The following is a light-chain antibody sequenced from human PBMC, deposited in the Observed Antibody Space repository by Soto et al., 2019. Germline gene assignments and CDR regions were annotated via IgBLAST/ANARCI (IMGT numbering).Light chain of an antibody. CDR1: QSVSNN. CDR3: QQYNEWPLT. CDR2: HAS. Sequence: EIVMTQSPATLSVSPGERATLSCRASQSVSNNLAWYQQKPGQAPRLLIYHASTGATGIPARFSGSGSGTKLTLTISSVQSEDFAVHYCQQYNEWPLTFGGGTKVEIK. J-gene: IGKJ4*01. V-gene: IGKV3-15*01.